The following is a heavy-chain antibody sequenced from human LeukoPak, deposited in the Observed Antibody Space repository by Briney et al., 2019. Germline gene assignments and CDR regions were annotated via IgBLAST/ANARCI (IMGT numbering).Heavy chain of an antibody. CDR1: GYTFTSYG. D-gene: IGHD5-12*01. Sequence: ASVKVSCKASGYTFTSYGINWVRQATGQGLEWMGWMNPNSGNTGYAQKFQGRVTITRNTSISTAYMELSSLRSEDTAVYYCARGKWLRLSNWFDPWGQGTLVTVSS. CDR2: MNPNSGNT. CDR3: ARGKWLRLSNWFDP. V-gene: IGHV1-8*03. J-gene: IGHJ5*02.